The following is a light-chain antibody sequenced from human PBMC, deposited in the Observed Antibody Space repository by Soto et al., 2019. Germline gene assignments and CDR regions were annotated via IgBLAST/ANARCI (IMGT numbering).Light chain of an antibody. CDR2: EVN. Sequence: QSALTQPASESGSPGQSITISCTGTSSDVGGYNCVSWYQQHPGKAPKLMIYEVNNRPSGVSNRFSGSKSGSTASLTISGLQAEDEADYDCSSYTSSSPLGVFGTGPKVTVL. V-gene: IGLV2-14*01. CDR3: SSYTSSSPLGV. J-gene: IGLJ1*01. CDR1: SSDVGGYNC.